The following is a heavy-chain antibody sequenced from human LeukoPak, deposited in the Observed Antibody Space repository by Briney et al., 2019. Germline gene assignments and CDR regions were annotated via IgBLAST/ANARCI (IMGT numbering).Heavy chain of an antibody. CDR2: ISGSGYNT. CDR1: GFTFSSYG. CDR3: AKHSGSYFVYYFDY. Sequence: GGSLRLSCGVSGFTFSSYGMSWVRQAPGKGLEWVSVISGSGYNTDYADSVKSRFTISRDNYSLYLQMNSLRPEDTAFYYCAKHSGSYFVYYFDYWGQGTLVTVSS. V-gene: IGHV3-23*01. D-gene: IGHD1-26*01. J-gene: IGHJ4*02.